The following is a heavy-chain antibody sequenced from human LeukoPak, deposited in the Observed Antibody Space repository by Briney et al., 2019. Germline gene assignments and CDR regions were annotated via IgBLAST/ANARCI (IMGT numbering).Heavy chain of an antibody. Sequence: GGSLRLSCAASGFTFSNYWMHWVRQVPGKGLVWVSRIDTEGSSIIYADSVRGRFTISRDNAKNTLYLQMNSLRVEDTGVYYCPTSSYDRPRGPYDLWGPGTPVTVSP. CDR1: GFTFSNYW. J-gene: IGHJ5*02. CDR2: IDTEGSSI. CDR3: PTSSYDRPRGPYDL. D-gene: IGHD3-22*01. V-gene: IGHV3-74*01.